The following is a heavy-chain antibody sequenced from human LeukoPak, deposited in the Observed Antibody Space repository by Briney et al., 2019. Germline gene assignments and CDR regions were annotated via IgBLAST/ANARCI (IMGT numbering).Heavy chain of an antibody. J-gene: IGHJ4*02. V-gene: IGHV4-4*07. CDR3: ARDLVGIAARPPL. D-gene: IGHD6-6*01. CDR2: ISTSGST. CDR1: GGSISTYY. Sequence: PSETLSLTCTVSGGSISTYYWSWIRQPAGKGLEWIGRISTSGSTNYNPSLKSRVTISVDTSKNQFSLKLSSVTAADTAVYYCARDLVGIAARPPLWGQGTLVTVSS.